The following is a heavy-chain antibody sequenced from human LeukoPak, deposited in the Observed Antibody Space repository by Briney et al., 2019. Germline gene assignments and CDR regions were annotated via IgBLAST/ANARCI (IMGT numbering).Heavy chain of an antibody. CDR1: GGSISSSSYY. J-gene: IGHJ5*02. D-gene: IGHD1-14*01. CDR2: IYYSGST. Sequence: SETLSLTCTVSGGSISSSSYYWGWIRQPPGEGLEWIGSIYYSGSTYYNPSLKSRVTISVDTSKNQFSLKLSSVTAADTAVYYCAREQVFTRENWFDPWGQGTLVTVSS. CDR3: AREQVFTRENWFDP. V-gene: IGHV4-39*07.